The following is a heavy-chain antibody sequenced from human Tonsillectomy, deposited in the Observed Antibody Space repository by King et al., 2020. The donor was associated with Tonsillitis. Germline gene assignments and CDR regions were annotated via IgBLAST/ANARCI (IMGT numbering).Heavy chain of an antibody. J-gene: IGHJ5*02. Sequence: EVQLVESGGGLVKPGGSLRPSCAASGFTFSTYSMNWVRQAPGKGLKWFSSISIDSSYIYYADSVKGRFTISRDNAKNSLYLQMNSLRAEDTAVYYCASRTLSDPWGQGTLVTVSS. CDR1: GFTFSTYS. CDR2: ISIDSSYI. V-gene: IGHV3-21*01. CDR3: ASRTLSDP.